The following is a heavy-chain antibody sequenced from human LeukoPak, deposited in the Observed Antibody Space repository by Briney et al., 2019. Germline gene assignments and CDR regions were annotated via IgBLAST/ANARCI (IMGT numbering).Heavy chain of an antibody. J-gene: IGHJ4*02. CDR3: ARDPSIVVAGTGFDY. CDR2: IYTSGST. Sequence: SQTLSLTCTVSGGSISSGSYYWSWIRQPAGKGLEWIGRIYTSGSTNYNPSLKSRVTISVDTSKNQFSLKLSSVTAADTAVYYCARDPSIVVAGTGFDYWGQGTLVTVSS. D-gene: IGHD6-19*01. V-gene: IGHV4-61*02. CDR1: GGSISSGSYY.